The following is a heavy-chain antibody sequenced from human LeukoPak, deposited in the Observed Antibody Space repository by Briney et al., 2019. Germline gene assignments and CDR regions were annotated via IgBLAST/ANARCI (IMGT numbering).Heavy chain of an antibody. CDR1: GYSLTSYW. CDR2: IYPGDSDT. J-gene: IGHJ6*02. Sequence: GESLKISCRGSGYSLTSYWIGWVRQMPGKGLEWMGIIYPGDSDTRYSPSFQGQVTISADKSISTAYLQWSSLKASDTAMYYCARHVYYYDSSGYRENYYYYYGMDVWGQGTTVTVSS. CDR3: ARHVYYYDSSGYRENYYYYYGMDV. D-gene: IGHD3-22*01. V-gene: IGHV5-51*01.